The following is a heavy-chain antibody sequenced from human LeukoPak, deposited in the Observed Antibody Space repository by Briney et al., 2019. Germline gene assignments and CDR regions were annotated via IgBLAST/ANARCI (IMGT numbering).Heavy chain of an antibody. CDR2: ISGSGGST. V-gene: IGHV3-23*01. Sequence: GGSLRLSCAASGFTFSSYAMSWVRQAPGKGLEWVSAISGSGGSTYYADSVKGRFTISRDNSKNTLYLQMNSLRAEDTAVYYCARGKWYSSSWYVDYWGQGTLVTVSS. D-gene: IGHD6-13*01. J-gene: IGHJ4*02. CDR1: GFTFSSYA. CDR3: ARGKWYSSSWYVDY.